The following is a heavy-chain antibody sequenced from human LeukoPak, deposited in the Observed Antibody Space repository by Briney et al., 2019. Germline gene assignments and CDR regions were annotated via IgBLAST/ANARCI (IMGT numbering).Heavy chain of an antibody. Sequence: GGSLRLSCSASGFTFSSYAVHWVRQAPGKGLEYASAISSNGGSTYYADSVKGRFTISRDNSKNTLYLQMSSLRAEDTAVYYCVKAPASYGTQGHFDYWGQGTLVTVSS. V-gene: IGHV3-64D*06. CDR2: ISSNGGST. CDR3: VKAPASYGTQGHFDY. D-gene: IGHD4-17*01. CDR1: GFTFSSYA. J-gene: IGHJ4*02.